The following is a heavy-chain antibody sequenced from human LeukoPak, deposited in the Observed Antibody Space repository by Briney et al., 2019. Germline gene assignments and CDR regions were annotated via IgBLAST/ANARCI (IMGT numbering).Heavy chain of an antibody. CDR2: INPNSGGT. J-gene: IGHJ3*02. Sequence: ASVKVSLKASGYTFTGYYMHWVRQAPGQGLEWMGWINPNSGGTNYAQKFQGRVTMTRDTSISTAYMELSRLRSDDTAVYYCARGPTIFGVAPHVFDIWGQGTIVTDSS. CDR1: GYTFTGYY. D-gene: IGHD3-3*01. CDR3: ARGPTIFGVAPHVFDI. V-gene: IGHV1-2*02.